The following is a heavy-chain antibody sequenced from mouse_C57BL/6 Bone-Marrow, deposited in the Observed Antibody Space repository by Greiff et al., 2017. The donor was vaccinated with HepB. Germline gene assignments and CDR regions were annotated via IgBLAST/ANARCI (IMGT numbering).Heavy chain of an antibody. CDR2: ISSGGSYT. V-gene: IGHV5-6*01. J-gene: IGHJ2*01. CDR1: GFTFSSYG. CDR3: ASIYYDYEDY. Sequence: EVQGVESGGDLVKPGGSLKLSCAASGFTFSSYGMSWVRQTPDKRLEWVATISSGGSYTYYPDSVKGRFTISRDNAKNTLYLQMSSLKSEDTAMYYCASIYYDYEDYWGQGTTLTVSS. D-gene: IGHD2-4*01.